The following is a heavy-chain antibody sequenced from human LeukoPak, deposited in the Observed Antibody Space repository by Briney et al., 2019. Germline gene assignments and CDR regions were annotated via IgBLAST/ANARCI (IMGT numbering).Heavy chain of an antibody. CDR3: ARASPQGTLS. D-gene: IGHD2/OR15-2a*01. Sequence: ASVKASYKASGYTFSSYDINWLRQSTRQELKWMGWMKPNSGNRGYAQKFQGRVTMTRNTSISTAYMELSSLRSEDTAVYYWARASPQGTLSWGQGTLVTVSS. J-gene: IGHJ5*02. V-gene: IGHV1-8*01. CDR2: MKPNSGNR. CDR1: GYTFSSYD.